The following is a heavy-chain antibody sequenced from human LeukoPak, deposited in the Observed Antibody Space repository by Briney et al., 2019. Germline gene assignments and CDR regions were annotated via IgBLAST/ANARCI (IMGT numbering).Heavy chain of an antibody. D-gene: IGHD3-3*01. CDR2: TNSDASST. CDR1: GFTFSTYW. CDR3: VRGASIFGVLLCDYYYYMDV. V-gene: IGHV3-74*01. J-gene: IGHJ6*03. Sequence: PGGSLRLSCAASGFTFSTYWMHWVRQVPGKGLVWVSRTNSDASSTDYADSVKGRFTISRDNAKNTLFLQMNSLRAEDTAVYYCVRGASIFGVLLCDYYYYMDVWGKGTTVTVSS.